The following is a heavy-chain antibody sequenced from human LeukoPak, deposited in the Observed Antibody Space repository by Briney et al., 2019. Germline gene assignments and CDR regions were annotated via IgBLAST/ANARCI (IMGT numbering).Heavy chain of an antibody. J-gene: IGHJ5*02. D-gene: IGHD6-6*01. CDR3: ARGYSSSGWFVP. Sequence: SETLSLTCTVSDGSISNYYWSWIRQPPGKGLEWIGYIYYTGSTNYNPSLKSRVTISVDTSKNQFSLKLSSVTAADTALYYCARGYSSSGWFVPWGQGTLVIVSS. V-gene: IGHV4-59*01. CDR2: IYYTGST. CDR1: DGSISNYY.